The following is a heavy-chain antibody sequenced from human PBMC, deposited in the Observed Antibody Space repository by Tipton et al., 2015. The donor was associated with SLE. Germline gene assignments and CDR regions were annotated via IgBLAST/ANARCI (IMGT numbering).Heavy chain of an antibody. CDR2: IFDTGTT. CDR3: ARHKIFQVVVTQFDV. D-gene: IGHD3-3*01. V-gene: IGHV4-39*07. Sequence: TLSLTCTVSGGSVSSSGYYWVWIRQPPGKGLEWIGTIFDTGTTIYNPSLVTRVTMSINTSKNQFSLNLSSVIAADTALYYCARHKIFQVVVTQFDVWGQGTLVTVSS. CDR1: GGSVSSSGYY. J-gene: IGHJ3*01.